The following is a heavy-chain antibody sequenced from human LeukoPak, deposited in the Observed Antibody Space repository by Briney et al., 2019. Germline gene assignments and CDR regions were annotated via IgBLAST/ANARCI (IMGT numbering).Heavy chain of an antibody. Sequence: GGSLRLSCAASGFTVSTSYMSWVRQAPGKGLEWVSVMYRVGSTYYADSVKGRFTISRDDSENTLFLQMNSLTAEDTAFYFCARTIPYGSGRQRPGKYYFDYWGQGTLVTVSS. CDR2: MYRVGST. CDR3: ARTIPYGSGRQRPGKYYFDY. CDR1: GFTVSTSY. D-gene: IGHD3-10*01. J-gene: IGHJ4*02. V-gene: IGHV3-53*01.